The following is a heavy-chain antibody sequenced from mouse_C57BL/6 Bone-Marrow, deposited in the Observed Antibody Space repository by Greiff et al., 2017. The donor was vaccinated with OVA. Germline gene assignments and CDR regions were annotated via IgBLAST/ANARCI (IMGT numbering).Heavy chain of an antibody. CDR3: TLYYDYLFAY. J-gene: IGHJ3*01. D-gene: IGHD2-4*01. Sequence: EVKLVESGEGLVKPGGSLKLSCAASGFTFSSYAMSWVRQTPEKRLEWVAYISSGGDYIYYADTVKGRFTISRDNARNTLYLQMSSLKSEDTAMYYCTLYYDYLFAYWGQGTLVTVSA. V-gene: IGHV5-9-1*02. CDR2: ISSGGDYI. CDR1: GFTFSSYA.